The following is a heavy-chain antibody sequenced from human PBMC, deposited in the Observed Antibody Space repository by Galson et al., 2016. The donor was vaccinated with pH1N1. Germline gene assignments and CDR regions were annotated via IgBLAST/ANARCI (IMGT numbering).Heavy chain of an antibody. D-gene: IGHD2-21*01. Sequence: QSGAEVKKPGESLKISCKGSGYSFTSYWIAWARQMPGKGLEWMGIIYPGDSDTRYSPSFQGQVTISADKSINTAYLQWSSLKASDTAMYYCARIGSDDPIYYYYMDVWGKGTTVTVSS. V-gene: IGHV5-51*01. CDR2: IYPGDSDT. CDR1: GYSFTSYW. CDR3: ARIGSDDPIYYYYMDV. J-gene: IGHJ6*03.